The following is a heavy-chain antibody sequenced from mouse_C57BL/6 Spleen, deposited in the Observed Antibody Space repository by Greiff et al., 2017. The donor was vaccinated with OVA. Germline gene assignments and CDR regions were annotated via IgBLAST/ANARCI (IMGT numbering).Heavy chain of an antibody. CDR3: AKNKGDYYGSSGYFDV. J-gene: IGHJ1*03. V-gene: IGHV2-5*01. Sequence: QVQLQQSGPGLVQPSQSLSITCTVSGFSLTSYGVHWVRQSPGKGLEWLGVIWRGGSTDYNAAFMSRLSITKDNSKSQVFFKMNSLQADDTAIYYCAKNKGDYYGSSGYFDVWGTGTTVTVSS. D-gene: IGHD1-1*01. CDR1: GFSLTSYG. CDR2: IWRGGST.